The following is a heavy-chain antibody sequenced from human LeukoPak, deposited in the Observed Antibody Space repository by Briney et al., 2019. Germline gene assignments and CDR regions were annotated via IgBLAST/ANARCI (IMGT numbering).Heavy chain of an antibody. CDR2: IYYSGST. V-gene: IGHV4-59*08. CDR1: GGSISSYY. D-gene: IGHD3-22*01. J-gene: IGHJ4*02. Sequence: SETLSLTCTVSGGSISSYYWSWIRQPPGKGLEWIGYIYYSGSTYYNPSLKSRVTISVDTSKNQFSLKLSSVTAADTAVYYCARAPDYYDSSGYYYFDYWGQGTLVTVSS. CDR3: ARAPDYYDSSGYYYFDY.